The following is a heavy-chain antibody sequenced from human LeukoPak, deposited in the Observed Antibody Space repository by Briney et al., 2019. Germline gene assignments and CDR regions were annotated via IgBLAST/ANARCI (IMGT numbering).Heavy chain of an antibody. D-gene: IGHD4-11*01. Sequence: ASVTVSCKASGYTCNSYGISWVRQAPGQGLEWIGWISAYNVNTNDAQKLQGRVTMTTDTSTTTAYMELRSLRSDDTAVYYCARVPVSGPGARFDYWGQGTLVTVSS. V-gene: IGHV1-18*01. CDR1: GYTCNSYG. CDR3: ARVPVSGPGARFDY. J-gene: IGHJ4*02. CDR2: ISAYNVNT.